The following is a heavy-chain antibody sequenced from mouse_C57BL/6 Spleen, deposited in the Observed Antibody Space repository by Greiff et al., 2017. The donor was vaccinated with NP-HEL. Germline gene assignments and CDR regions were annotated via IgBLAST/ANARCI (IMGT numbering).Heavy chain of an antibody. CDR1: GYSITSGYY. CDR3: ARVRTGTGFDY. J-gene: IGHJ2*01. CDR2: ISYDGSN. D-gene: IGHD4-1*01. Sequence: EVQLQESGPGLVKPSQSLSLTCSVTGYSITSGYYWNWIRQFPGNKLEWMGYISYDGSNNYNPSLKNRISITRDTSKNQFFLKLNSVTTEDTATYYCARVRTGTGFDYWGKGTTLTVSS. V-gene: IGHV3-6*01.